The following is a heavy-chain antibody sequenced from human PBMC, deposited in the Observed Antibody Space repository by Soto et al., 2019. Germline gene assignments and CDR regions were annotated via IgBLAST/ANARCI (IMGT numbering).Heavy chain of an antibody. D-gene: IGHD6-13*01. CDR1: GFAFSTYA. CDR2: ISASGGRT. V-gene: IGHV3-23*01. CDR3: AKERIVAYGTGSDY. J-gene: IGHJ4*02. Sequence: EVQLLGSGGGLVQPGGSLSLSCAASGFAFSTYAMSWVRQAPGKGLEWVSEISASGGRTYYAVSVRGLFTVSRDNSTNTLYLQINSVSAEDTAIYDCAKERIVAYGTGSDYWVQGTLVTVSS.